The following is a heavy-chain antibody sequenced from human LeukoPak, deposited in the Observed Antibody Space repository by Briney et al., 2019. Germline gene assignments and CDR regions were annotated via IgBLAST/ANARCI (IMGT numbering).Heavy chain of an antibody. D-gene: IGHD1-26*01. CDR3: ARHGGSYYSYFQH. Sequence: KPSETLSLTCAVSGYSISSRYYWGRIRQPPGKGLEWIGSIYHSGSTYYNPSLKSRVSISADTSKNQFSLKLSSVTAADTAVYYCARHGGSYYSYFQHWGQGTLVTVSS. V-gene: IGHV4-38-2*01. CDR1: GYSISSRYY. J-gene: IGHJ1*01. CDR2: IYHSGST.